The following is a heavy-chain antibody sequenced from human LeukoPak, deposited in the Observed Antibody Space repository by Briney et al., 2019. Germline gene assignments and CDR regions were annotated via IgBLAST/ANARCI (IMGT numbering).Heavy chain of an antibody. CDR1: GGSISSGGYS. Sequence: SETLSLTCAVSGGSISSGGYSWSWIRQPPGKGLEWIGYIYYSGSTNYNPSLKSRVTISVDTSKNQFSLKLSSVTAADTAVYYCARGGQKLVLTADYWGQGTLVTVSS. D-gene: IGHD6-13*01. J-gene: IGHJ4*02. V-gene: IGHV4-61*08. CDR2: IYYSGST. CDR3: ARGGQKLVLTADY.